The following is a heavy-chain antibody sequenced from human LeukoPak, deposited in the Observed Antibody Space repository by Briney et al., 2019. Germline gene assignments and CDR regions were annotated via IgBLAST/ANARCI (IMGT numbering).Heavy chain of an antibody. Sequence: SVKVSCKASGGTFSSYPFTWVRQAPGQGLEWMGEITPIFGAANYAQTFQGRVTITADESTSTAFMELSSLRSDDTAFYYCARNSRVASTSGLNYWGQGTLVTVSS. CDR3: ARNSRVASTSGLNY. CDR2: ITPIFGAA. CDR1: GGTFSSYP. J-gene: IGHJ4*02. V-gene: IGHV1-69*01. D-gene: IGHD4-23*01.